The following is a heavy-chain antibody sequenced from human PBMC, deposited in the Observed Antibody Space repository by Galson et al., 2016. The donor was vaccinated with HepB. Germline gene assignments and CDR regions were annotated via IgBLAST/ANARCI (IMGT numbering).Heavy chain of an antibody. CDR3: ARGTVATTFGRGGYFDY. J-gene: IGHJ4*02. CDR2: IYYSGRT. CDR1: GGSIGGGDYY. Sequence: PLSLTCTVSGGSIGGGDYYWSWIRQPPGKGLEWIGYIYYSGRTFHYPSLKSRLTISLDTSKNQFSLRLSSVTAADTAVYFCARGTVATTFGRGGYFDYWGQGILVTVSS. V-gene: IGHV4-30-4*01. D-gene: IGHD5-12*01.